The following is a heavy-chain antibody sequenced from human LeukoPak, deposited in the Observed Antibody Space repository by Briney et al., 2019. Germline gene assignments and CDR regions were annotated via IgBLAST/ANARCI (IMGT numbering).Heavy chain of an antibody. CDR3: TRQDIVVVPAAREYYYYYYMGV. Sequence: GGSLRLSCAASGFTVSSNYMTWVRQASGEGLEWVGRIRSKANSYATAYAASVKGRFTISRDDSKNTAYLQMNSLKTEDTAVYYCTRQDIVVVPAAREYYYYYYMGVWGKGTTVTISS. D-gene: IGHD2-2*01. V-gene: IGHV3-73*01. J-gene: IGHJ6*03. CDR2: IRSKANSYAT. CDR1: GFTVSSNY.